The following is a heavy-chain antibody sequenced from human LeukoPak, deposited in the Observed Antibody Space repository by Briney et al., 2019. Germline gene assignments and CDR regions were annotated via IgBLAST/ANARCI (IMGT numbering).Heavy chain of an antibody. CDR1: RFTFSRSC. CDR2: IKSDGKT. Sequence: GGSLRLSCDASRFTFSRSCMHWVRQAPGKGLVWVSRIKSDGKTNYADSVKGRFTISRGNAKNTVSLQMDSRRAEDTGVYYCARAPSEVGGYYREYFQHWGDGTLVSVSS. V-gene: IGHV3-74*01. D-gene: IGHD3-22*01. J-gene: IGHJ1*01. CDR3: ARAPSEVGGYYREYFQH.